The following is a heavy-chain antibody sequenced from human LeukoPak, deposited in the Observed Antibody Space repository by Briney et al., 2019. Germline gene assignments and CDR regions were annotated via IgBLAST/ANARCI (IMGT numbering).Heavy chain of an antibody. J-gene: IGHJ5*02. Sequence: ASVKVSCKASGYTFTSYYMHWVRQAPGQGLEWMGWINPNSGGTNYAQKFQGRVTMTRDTSISTAYMELSRLRSDDTAVYYCARESERGYYDSSGYYRPWGQGTLVTVSS. CDR3: ARESERGYYDSSGYYRP. CDR2: INPNSGGT. V-gene: IGHV1-2*02. CDR1: GYTFTSYY. D-gene: IGHD3-22*01.